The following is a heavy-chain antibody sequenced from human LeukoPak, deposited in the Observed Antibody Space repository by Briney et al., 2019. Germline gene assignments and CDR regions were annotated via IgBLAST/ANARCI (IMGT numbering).Heavy chain of an antibody. CDR2: ISYDGSTK. J-gene: IGHJ4*02. CDR1: GFTFSDYG. Sequence: GGSLRLSRAGSGFTFSDYGIHWVRQAPGKGLEWVAVISYDGSTKYYVDSVKGRFTISRDNSKNTLYLQMNSLRPEDTAVYYCANLNSGYATDFWGQGTLVTVSS. D-gene: IGHD5-12*01. CDR3: ANLNSGYATDF. V-gene: IGHV3-30*18.